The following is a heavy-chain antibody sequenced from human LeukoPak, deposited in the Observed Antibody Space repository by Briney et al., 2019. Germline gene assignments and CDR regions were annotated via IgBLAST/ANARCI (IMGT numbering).Heavy chain of an antibody. CDR2: VYYSGST. CDR1: GGSISSGDYY. D-gene: IGHD1-26*01. V-gene: IGHV4-30-4*01. J-gene: IGHJ4*02. Sequence: KPSETLSLTCTVSGGSISSGDYYWSWIRQPPGKGLEWIGYVYYSGSTYYNPSLKSRVTISVDTSKNQFSLKLSSVTAADTAVYYCARLFPGVGGSYYKDYWGQGTLVTVSS. CDR3: ARLFPGVGGSYYKDY.